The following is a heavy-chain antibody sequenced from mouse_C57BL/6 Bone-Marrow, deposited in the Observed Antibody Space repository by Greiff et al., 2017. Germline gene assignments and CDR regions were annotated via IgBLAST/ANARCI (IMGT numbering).Heavy chain of an antibody. CDR3: AGIGGSKGYFDV. CDR1: GFNIKNTY. J-gene: IGHJ1*03. CDR2: IYPANGNT. V-gene: IGHV14-3*01. Sequence: VQLQESVAELVRPGASVKLSCTASGFNIKNTYMHWVKQRPEQGLEWIGRIYPANGNTKYAPKFQGKATITADTSSNTAYLQLSSLTSEDTAVYYCAGIGGSKGYFDVWGTGTTVTVSS. D-gene: IGHD1-1*02.